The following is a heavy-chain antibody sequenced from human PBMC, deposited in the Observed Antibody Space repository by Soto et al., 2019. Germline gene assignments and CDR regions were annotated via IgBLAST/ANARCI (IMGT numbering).Heavy chain of an antibody. CDR1: GYTFTGYY. Sequence: QVQLVQSGAEVKKPGASVKVSCKASGYTFTGYYMHWVRQAPGQGLEWMGWINPNSGGTNYAQKFKGRVTMTRDTSISTAYMELGRLRSDDTAVYYCARVKGYSGYDYSFWFDPWGQGTLVTVSS. D-gene: IGHD5-12*01. CDR3: ARVKGYSGYDYSFWFDP. J-gene: IGHJ5*02. V-gene: IGHV1-2*02. CDR2: INPNSGGT.